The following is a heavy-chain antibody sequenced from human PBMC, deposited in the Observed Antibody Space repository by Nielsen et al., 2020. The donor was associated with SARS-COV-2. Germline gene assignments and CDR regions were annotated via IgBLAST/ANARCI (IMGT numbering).Heavy chain of an antibody. CDR2: ISESGGAT. CDR1: GFSFSNYV. Sequence: GESLKISCVASGFSFSNYVMNWVRQAPGKGLEWVSAISESGGATYYTDSVKGRFTISRDNSRNTLYLEMNSLRADDTAVYYCAKHEGEDWGHGTLVTVSS. CDR3: AKHEGED. J-gene: IGHJ4*01. D-gene: IGHD3-10*01. V-gene: IGHV3-23*01.